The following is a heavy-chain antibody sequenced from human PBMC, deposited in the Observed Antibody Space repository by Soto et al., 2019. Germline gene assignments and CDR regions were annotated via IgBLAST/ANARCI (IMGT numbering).Heavy chain of an antibody. J-gene: IGHJ4*02. V-gene: IGHV3-21*01. CDR1: GFSFSAYT. CDR3: ARDPREGRPFDF. D-gene: IGHD1-26*01. CDR2: ISGRSTYK. Sequence: EVQLVQSGGGLVKPGRSLRLSCAASGFSFSAYTMSWFRQAPGKGLEWVSCISGRSTYKYYAGSVEGRFTISRDNAKNSLYLELNSLRAEDTAVYYCARDPREGRPFDFWGQGTLVTVSS.